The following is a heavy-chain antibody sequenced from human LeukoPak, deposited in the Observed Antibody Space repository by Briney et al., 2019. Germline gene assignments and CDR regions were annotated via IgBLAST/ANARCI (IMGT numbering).Heavy chain of an antibody. CDR1: GYTFTSYD. Sequence: ASVKVSCKASGYTFTSYDINWVRQATGQGLEWMGWMNPNSGNTGYAQKFQGRVTMTRNTSISTAYMELSSLRSEGTAVYYCARVKGDSSGYYFGYWGREPWSPSPQ. CDR2: MNPNSGNT. D-gene: IGHD3-22*01. J-gene: IGHJ4*02. CDR3: ARVKGDSSGYYFGY. V-gene: IGHV1-8*01.